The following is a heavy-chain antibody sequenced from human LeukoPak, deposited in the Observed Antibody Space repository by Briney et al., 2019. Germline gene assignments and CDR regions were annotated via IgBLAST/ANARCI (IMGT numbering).Heavy chain of an antibody. CDR2: ISGSGGST. CDR1: GFTFSSYA. Sequence: GGSLRLSCAASGFTFSSYAMSWVRQAPGKGLEWVSAISGSGGSTFYADSVEGRFTISRDNSKNTLYLQMNGLRAEDTVVFYCAKMGSGYDFGAYWGQGTLVTVSS. CDR3: AKMGSGYDFGAY. J-gene: IGHJ4*02. V-gene: IGHV3-23*01. D-gene: IGHD5-12*01.